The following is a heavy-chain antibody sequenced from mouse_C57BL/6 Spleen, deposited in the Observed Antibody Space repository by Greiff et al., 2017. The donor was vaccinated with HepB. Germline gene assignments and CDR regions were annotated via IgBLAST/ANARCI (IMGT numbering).Heavy chain of an antibody. CDR2: IWSGGST. CDR1: GFSLTSYG. V-gene: IGHV2-2*01. CDR3: ARNSRGSSPYYFDY. Sequence: VQGVESGPGLVQPSQSLSITCTVSGFSLTSYGVHWVRQSPGKGLEWLGVIWSGGSTDYNAAFISRLSISKDNSKSQVFFKMNSLQADDTAIYYCARNSRGSSPYYFDYWGQGTTLTVSS. J-gene: IGHJ2*01. D-gene: IGHD1-1*01.